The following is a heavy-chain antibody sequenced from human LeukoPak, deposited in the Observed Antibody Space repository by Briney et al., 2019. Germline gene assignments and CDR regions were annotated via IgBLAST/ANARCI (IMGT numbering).Heavy chain of an antibody. CDR3: AKSVVGATPIRNWFDP. Sequence: ASVKVSCKASGYTFTGYYMHWVRQAPGQGLEWMGRINPNSGGTNYAQEFQGRVTMTRDTSISTAYMELSRLRSDDTAVYYCAKSVVGATPIRNWFDPWGQGTLVTVSS. D-gene: IGHD1-26*01. CDR1: GYTFTGYY. J-gene: IGHJ5*02. CDR2: INPNSGGT. V-gene: IGHV1-2*06.